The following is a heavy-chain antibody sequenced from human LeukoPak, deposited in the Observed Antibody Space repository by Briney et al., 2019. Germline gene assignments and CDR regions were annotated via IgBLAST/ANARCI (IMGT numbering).Heavy chain of an antibody. CDR1: GASISRYY. Sequence: ASETLSLTCAVSGASISRYYWSWIRQPPGKGLEWIGYLYTSGAGRPNYNPSLKSRVTIAVDASKNQFSLRLSSVTAADTAVYYCARLGGNYNWHYYYYYMDVWGKGTTVTVSS. D-gene: IGHD1-26*01. J-gene: IGHJ6*03. CDR3: ARLGGNYNWHYYYYYMDV. V-gene: IGHV4-4*09. CDR2: LYTSGAGRP.